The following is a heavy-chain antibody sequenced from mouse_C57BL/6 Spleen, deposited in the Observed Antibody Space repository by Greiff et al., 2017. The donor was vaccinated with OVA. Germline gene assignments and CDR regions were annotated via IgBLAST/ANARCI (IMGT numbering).Heavy chain of an antibody. J-gene: IGHJ1*03. CDR2: ISSGSSTI. CDR1: GFTFSDYG. D-gene: IGHD1-1*01. Sequence: EVKLVESGGGLVKPGGSLKLSCAASGFTFSDYGMHWVRQAPEKGLEWVAYISSGSSTIYYADTVKGRFTISRDNAKNTLFLQMTSLRSEDTAMYYCAREGYYGSSFDVWGTGTTVTVSS. CDR3: AREGYYGSSFDV. V-gene: IGHV5-17*01.